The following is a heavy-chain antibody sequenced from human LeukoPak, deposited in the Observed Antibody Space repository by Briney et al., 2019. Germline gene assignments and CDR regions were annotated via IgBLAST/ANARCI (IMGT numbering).Heavy chain of an antibody. CDR2: IIPTFGTA. Sequence: GASVKVSCKASGGTFSSYAISWVRQAPGQGLEWMGGIIPTFGTANYAQKFQGRVTITTDESTSTAYMELSSLRSEDTAVYYCAREGTMVRGVIHYYFGYWGQGTLVTVSS. D-gene: IGHD3-10*01. CDR3: AREGTMVRGVIHYYFGY. CDR1: GGTFSSYA. V-gene: IGHV1-69*05. J-gene: IGHJ4*02.